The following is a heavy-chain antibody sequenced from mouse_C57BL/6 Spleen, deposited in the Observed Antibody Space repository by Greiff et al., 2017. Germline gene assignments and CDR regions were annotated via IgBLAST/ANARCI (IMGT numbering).Heavy chain of an antibody. D-gene: IGHD1-1*01. J-gene: IGHJ2*01. Sequence: EVMLVESEGGLVQPGSSMKLSCTASGFTFSDYYMAWVRQVPEKGLEWVANINYDGSSTYYLDSLKSRFIISRDNAKNILYLQMSSLKSEDTATYYCARAPLLLRWVYFDYWGQGTTLTVSS. V-gene: IGHV5-16*01. CDR2: INYDGSST. CDR3: ARAPLLLRWVYFDY. CDR1: GFTFSDYY.